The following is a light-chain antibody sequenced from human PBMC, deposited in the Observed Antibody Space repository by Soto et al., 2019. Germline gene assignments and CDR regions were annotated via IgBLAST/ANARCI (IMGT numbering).Light chain of an antibody. J-gene: IGKJ1*01. Sequence: DIVLTQSPGTLSLSPGERATLSCRASQSVPKNYLAWYQQKPGQAPRLLIYGPSSRATGIPDRISGSGSGTDFTLSISRLEPEDFAVYYCHQYATSPQTFGQGTKVEVK. CDR3: HQYATSPQT. CDR1: QSVPKNY. CDR2: GPS. V-gene: IGKV3-20*01.